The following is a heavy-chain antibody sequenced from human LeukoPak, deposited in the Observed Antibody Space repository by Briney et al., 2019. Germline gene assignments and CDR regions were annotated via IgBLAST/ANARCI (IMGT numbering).Heavy chain of an antibody. J-gene: IGHJ4*02. CDR1: GGTFSSYA. V-gene: IGHV1-69*05. D-gene: IGHD6-13*01. CDR3: ARVRRILYSSSWYYFDY. CDR2: IIPIFGTA. Sequence: ASVKVSCKASGGTFSSYAISWVRQAPGQGLEWMGRIIPIFGTANYAQKFQGRVTMTRDTSISTAYMELSRLRSDDTAVYYCARVRRILYSSSWYYFDYWGQGTLVTVSS.